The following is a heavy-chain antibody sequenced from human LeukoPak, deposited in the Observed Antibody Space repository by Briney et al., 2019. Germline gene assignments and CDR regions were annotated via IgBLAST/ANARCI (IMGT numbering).Heavy chain of an antibody. CDR1: DGSISSYY. Sequence: PSETLSLTCTVSDGSISSYYWSWIRQPPGKGLEWIGYIYYSGSTNYNPSLKSRVTISVDTPKNQFSLKLTSVTAADTAVYYCARHLRNNWFDPWGQGTLVTVSS. CDR2: IYYSGST. V-gene: IGHV4-59*08. J-gene: IGHJ5*02. CDR3: ARHLRNNWFDP.